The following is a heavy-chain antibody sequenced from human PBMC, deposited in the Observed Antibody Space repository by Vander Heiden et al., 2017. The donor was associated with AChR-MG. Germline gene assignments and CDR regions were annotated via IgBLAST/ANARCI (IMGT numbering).Heavy chain of an antibody. CDR1: GGSFSGYY. Sequence: QVQLQQWGAGLLKPSETLSLTCAVSGGSFSGYYWSWSRQPPGKGLEWIGEINHSGSTNYNPSLKSRVTISVDTSKNQFSLKLSSVTAADTAVYYCARVSCSSTSCYFYYYGMDVWGQGTTVTVSS. D-gene: IGHD2-2*01. V-gene: IGHV4-34*01. CDR2: INHSGST. CDR3: ARVSCSSTSCYFYYYGMDV. J-gene: IGHJ6*02.